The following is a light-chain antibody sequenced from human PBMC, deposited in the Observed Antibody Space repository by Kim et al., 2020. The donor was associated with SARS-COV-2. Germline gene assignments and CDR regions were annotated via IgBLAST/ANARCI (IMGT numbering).Light chain of an antibody. Sequence: SYELTQPPSVSVSPGQTASITCSGDKLGDKYACWYQQKPGQSPVVVIYQDSKRPSGIPERFSGSNSGNTATLTISGTQAMDEADYYCQAWDSRTVV. CDR3: QAWDSRTVV. V-gene: IGLV3-1*01. J-gene: IGLJ2*01. CDR2: QDS. CDR1: KLGDKY.